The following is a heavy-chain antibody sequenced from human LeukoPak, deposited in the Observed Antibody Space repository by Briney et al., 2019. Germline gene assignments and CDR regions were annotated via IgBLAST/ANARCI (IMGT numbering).Heavy chain of an antibody. CDR3: AHRRLPVAGTWMGFDY. D-gene: IGHD6-19*01. Sequence: SGPTLVKPTQTLTLTCTFSGFSLSTSGVGVGWIRQPPGKALEWLALIYWDDDKRYSPSLKSRLTITKDTSKNQVVLTMTNMDPVDTATYYCAHRRLPVAGTWMGFDYWGQGTLVTVSS. J-gene: IGHJ4*02. V-gene: IGHV2-5*02. CDR1: GFSLSTSGVG. CDR2: IYWDDDK.